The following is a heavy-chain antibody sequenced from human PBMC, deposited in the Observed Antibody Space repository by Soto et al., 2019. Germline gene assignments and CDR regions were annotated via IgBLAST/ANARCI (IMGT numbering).Heavy chain of an antibody. CDR2: IFHTGNT. V-gene: IGHV4-59*01. D-gene: IGHD3-10*01. CDR3: AALDGALDY. J-gene: IGHJ4*02. CDR1: GDSFSSYY. Sequence: PSETLSLTCTVSGDSFSSYYWTWIRQPPGKRLEWVAYIFHTGNTNYNPSLKSRVTISVDTSKNQFSLKLRSVTPADTAVYYCAALDGALDYWGRGTLVTVSS.